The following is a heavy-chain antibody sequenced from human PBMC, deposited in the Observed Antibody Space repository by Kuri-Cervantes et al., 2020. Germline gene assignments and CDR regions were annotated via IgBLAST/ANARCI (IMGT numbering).Heavy chain of an antibody. CDR1: GFTFSSYG. CDR3: ARDHRYSSGWYLRSDGTGFDY. CDR2: ISYDGSNK. Sequence: GESLKISCAVSGFTFSSYGMNWVRQAPGKGLEWVAVISYDGSNKYYADSVKGRFTISRDNSKNTLYLQMNSLRAEDTAVYYCARDHRYSSGWYLRSDGTGFDYWGQGTLVTVSS. J-gene: IGHJ4*02. D-gene: IGHD6-19*01. V-gene: IGHV3-30*19.